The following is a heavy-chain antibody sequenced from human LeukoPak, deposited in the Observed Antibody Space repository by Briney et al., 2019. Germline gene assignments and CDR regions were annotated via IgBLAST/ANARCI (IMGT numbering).Heavy chain of an antibody. CDR2: ISSSGSTI. CDR3: ARGDCSGGSCYLSLSTIDY. Sequence: GGSLRLSCAASGFTFSSYEMNWVRQAPGKGLEWVSYISSSGSTIYYADPVKGRFTISRDNAKNSLYLQMNSLRAEDTAVCYCARGDCSGGSCYLSLSTIDYWGQGTLVTVSS. V-gene: IGHV3-48*03. CDR1: GFTFSSYE. D-gene: IGHD2-15*01. J-gene: IGHJ4*02.